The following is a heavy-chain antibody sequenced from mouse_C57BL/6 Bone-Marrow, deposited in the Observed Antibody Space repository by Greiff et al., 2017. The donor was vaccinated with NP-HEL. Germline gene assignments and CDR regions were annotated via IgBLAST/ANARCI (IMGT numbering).Heavy chain of an antibody. V-gene: IGHV1-50*01. Sequence: QVQLQQPGAELVKPGASVKLSCKASGYTFTSYWMQWVKQRPGQGLEWIGEIDPSDSYTNYNQKFKGKATLTVDTSSSTAYMQLSSLTSEDSAVYYCAGGNYVGFDYWGQGTTLTVSS. J-gene: IGHJ2*01. CDR2: IDPSDSYT. D-gene: IGHD2-1*01. CDR3: AGGNYVGFDY. CDR1: GYTFTSYW.